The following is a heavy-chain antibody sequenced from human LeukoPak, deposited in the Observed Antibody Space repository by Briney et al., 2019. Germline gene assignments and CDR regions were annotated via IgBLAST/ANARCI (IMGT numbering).Heavy chain of an antibody. CDR2: ISDRGST. CDR3: ARGGDY. J-gene: IGHJ4*02. V-gene: IGHV4-61*01. CDR1: GGSVSSGSYH. D-gene: IGHD5-12*01. Sequence: PSETLSLTCTVSGGSVSSGSYHWSWIPQPPGEGLEWIGYISDRGSTNYNPSLKSRVTMSVDTSKNQFSLKLSSVTAADTAVYYCARGGDYWGQGTLVTVSS.